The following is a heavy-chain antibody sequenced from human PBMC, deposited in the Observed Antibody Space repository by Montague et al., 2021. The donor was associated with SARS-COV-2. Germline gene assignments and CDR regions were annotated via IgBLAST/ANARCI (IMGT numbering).Heavy chain of an antibody. CDR3: ARVYSGSYKGYFDY. J-gene: IGHJ4*02. CDR2: ISYDGSNK. D-gene: IGHD1-26*01. V-gene: IGHV3-30*04. Sequence: SLRLSCAASGFTFSSYAMHWVRQAPGKGLEWMAVISYDGSNKYYADSVKGRFTISRDNSKNTLYLQMNSLRAEDTAVYYCARVYSGSYKGYFDYWGQGTLVTVSS. CDR1: GFTFSSYA.